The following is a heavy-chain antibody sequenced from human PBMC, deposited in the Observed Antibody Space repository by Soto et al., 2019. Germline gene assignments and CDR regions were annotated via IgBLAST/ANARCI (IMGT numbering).Heavy chain of an antibody. CDR3: ARVYGSGSYYGGDLDY. J-gene: IGHJ4*02. V-gene: IGHV3-21*01. D-gene: IGHD3-10*01. Sequence: GGSLRLSCAASGFTFSSYSMNWVRQAPGKGLEWVSSISSSSSYIYYADSVKGRFTISRDNAKNSLYLQMNSLRAEDTAVYYCARVYGSGSYYGGDLDYWGQGTLVTVSS. CDR2: ISSSSSYI. CDR1: GFTFSSYS.